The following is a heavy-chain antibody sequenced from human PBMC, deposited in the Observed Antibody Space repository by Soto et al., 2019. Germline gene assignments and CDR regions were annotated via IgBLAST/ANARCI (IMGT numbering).Heavy chain of an antibody. Sequence: GGSLRLSCAASGFTFSSYAMSWVRQAPGKGLEWVSAISGSGVSTYYADSVKGRFTISRDSAKNSLYLQMNSLRAEDTAVYYCARGGDIVVVVAAIDYWGQGTLVTVSS. J-gene: IGHJ4*02. D-gene: IGHD2-15*01. CDR2: ISGSGVST. CDR1: GFTFSSYA. V-gene: IGHV3-23*01. CDR3: ARGGDIVVVVAAIDY.